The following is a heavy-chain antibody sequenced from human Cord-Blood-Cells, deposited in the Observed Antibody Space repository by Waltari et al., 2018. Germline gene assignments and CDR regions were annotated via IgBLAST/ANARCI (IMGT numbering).Heavy chain of an antibody. CDR3: ARDQGGYYYGSGSGTFDY. CDR1: GGTFSSYA. V-gene: IGHV1-69*01. J-gene: IGHJ4*02. D-gene: IGHD3-10*01. CDR2: IIPIFGTA. Sequence: QVQLVQSGAEVKKPGSSVKVSCKASGGTFSSYAISWVRQAPGPGLECMGGIIPIFGTANYAQKFQGRVTITADESTSTAYMELSSLRSEDTAVYYCARDQGGYYYGSGSGTFDYWGQGTLVTVSS.